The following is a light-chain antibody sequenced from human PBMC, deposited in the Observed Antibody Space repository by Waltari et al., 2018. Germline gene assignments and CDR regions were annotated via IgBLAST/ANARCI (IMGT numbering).Light chain of an antibody. V-gene: IGLV1-40*01. CDR1: GSNIGAGYH. J-gene: IGLJ3*02. Sequence: QSVLTQPPSVSGAPGQRVTIACTGRGSNIGAGYHVHWYQQVPRAAPKLLIYGSSSRPLGVPERFFGSTSGTSASLAIIGLQAEDEADYYCQSYDITLRVVFGGGTKLTVL. CDR2: GSS. CDR3: QSYDITLRVV.